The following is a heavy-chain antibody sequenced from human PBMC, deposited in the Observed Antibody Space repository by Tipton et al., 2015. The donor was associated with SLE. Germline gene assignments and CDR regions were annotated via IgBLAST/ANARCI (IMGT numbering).Heavy chain of an antibody. D-gene: IGHD3-22*01. CDR2: IFYSGST. CDR3: ARGRTSSYSPWNY. V-gene: IGHV4-59*01. Sequence: TLSLTCTVSGGPISTYYWSWIPQPPGKGLEWIGYIFYSGSTNYNPSLKIRVTISVDTSKNQFSLKLSSVTAADTALYYCARGRTSSYSPWNYWGQGALVTVSS. CDR1: GGPISTYY. J-gene: IGHJ4*02.